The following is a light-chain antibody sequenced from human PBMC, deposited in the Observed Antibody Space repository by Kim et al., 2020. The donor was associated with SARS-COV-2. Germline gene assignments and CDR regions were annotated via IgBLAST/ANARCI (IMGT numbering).Light chain of an antibody. V-gene: IGKV3-20*01. J-gene: IGKJ4*01. CDR3: QQYGSSPLT. Sequence: EIVLTQSPGTLFLSPGERATLSCRASQSVSNSFLAWYQQKPGQAPRLLIYGASKRATGIPARFSGSGAGTDFTLSISRLEPEDFAVYYCQQYGSSPLTFGGGTKVDIK. CDR1: QSVSNSF. CDR2: GAS.